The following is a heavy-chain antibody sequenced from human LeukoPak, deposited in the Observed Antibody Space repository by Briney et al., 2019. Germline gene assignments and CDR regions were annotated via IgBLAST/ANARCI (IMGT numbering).Heavy chain of an antibody. CDR2: ISGSGGST. J-gene: IGHJ6*04. V-gene: IGHV3-23*01. Sequence: GGSLRLSCAASGFTFSRYGMRWVGQAPGKGVEGVAAISGSGGSTHYAESVKGRLTISRDNEKNSQYLQMNSLIAEDTAVYYCAELGITMIGVVWGKGTTVTISS. CDR1: GFTFSRYG. CDR3: AELGITMIGVV. D-gene: IGHD3-10*02.